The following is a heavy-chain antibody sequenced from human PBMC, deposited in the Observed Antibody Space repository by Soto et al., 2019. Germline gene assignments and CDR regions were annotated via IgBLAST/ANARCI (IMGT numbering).Heavy chain of an antibody. CDR3: AKDLGTPFDY. CDR1: GFTFSSYG. CDR2: ISYDGSNK. J-gene: IGHJ4*02. V-gene: IGHV3-30*18. D-gene: IGHD3-16*01. Sequence: GGSLRLSCAASGFTFSSYGMHWVRQAPGKGLEWVAVISYDGSNKYYADSVKGRFTISRDNSKNTLYLQMNSLRAEDTAVYYCAKDLGTPFDYWGQGTLVTVSS.